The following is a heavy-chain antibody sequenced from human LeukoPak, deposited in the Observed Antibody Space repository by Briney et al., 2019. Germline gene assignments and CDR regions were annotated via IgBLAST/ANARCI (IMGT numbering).Heavy chain of an antibody. CDR3: GTPYCYDSRGYWGGFED. Sequence: ASLKLSCTASGFTFTNYWMHWVRQAPGKGLVWITLMNTDGSSTSSAESVKGRFTISSDNANNTVYLQMNSVRAEDTAVYYCGTPYCYDSRGYWGGFEDWGQGTLVTVSS. D-gene: IGHD3-22*01. V-gene: IGHV3-74*01. J-gene: IGHJ1*01. CDR2: MNTDGSST. CDR1: GFTFTNYW.